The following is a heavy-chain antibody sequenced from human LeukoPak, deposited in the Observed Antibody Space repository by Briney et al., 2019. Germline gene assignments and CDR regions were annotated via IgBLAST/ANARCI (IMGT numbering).Heavy chain of an antibody. Sequence: GGSLRLSCAASGFTFSSYAVSWVRQAPGKGLEWVSAISGSGGSTHYADSVKGRFTISRDNSKNTLYLQMNSLRAEDTAVYYCAKDFHDSSGYFYYFDYWDQGTLVTVSS. V-gene: IGHV3-23*01. CDR1: GFTFSSYA. CDR3: AKDFHDSSGYFYYFDY. CDR2: ISGSGGST. D-gene: IGHD3-22*01. J-gene: IGHJ4*02.